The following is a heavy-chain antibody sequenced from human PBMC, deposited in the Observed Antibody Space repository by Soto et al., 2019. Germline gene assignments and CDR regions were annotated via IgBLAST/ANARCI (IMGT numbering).Heavy chain of an antibody. CDR2: IIPIFGTA. D-gene: IGHD2-2*01. J-gene: IGHJ4*02. V-gene: IGHV1-69*01. CDR3: ARLTYCSSTSCSTGYFDY. Sequence: QVQLVQSGAEVKKPGSSVKVSCKASGGIFSSYAINWVRQAPGQGLEWMGGIIPIFGTANYAQKFQGRVTITADESTSTAYMELSSLRSEDTAVYYCARLTYCSSTSCSTGYFDYWGQGTLVTVSS. CDR1: GGIFSSYA.